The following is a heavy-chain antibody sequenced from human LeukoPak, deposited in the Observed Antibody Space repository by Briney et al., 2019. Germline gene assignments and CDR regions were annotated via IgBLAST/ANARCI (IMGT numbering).Heavy chain of an antibody. CDR1: GYTFTGYY. CDR3: ARGLRAGGGSCYFDY. D-gene: IGHD2-15*01. J-gene: IGHJ4*02. V-gene: IGHV1-2*02. CDR2: INPNSGGT. Sequence: ASVKLSCTASGYTFTGYYIHWVRQAPGQGLGWMGWINPNSGGTNYAQKFQGRVTMTRDTSISTAYMELSRLRSDDTAMYYCARGLRAGGGSCYFDYWGQGTLVTVSS.